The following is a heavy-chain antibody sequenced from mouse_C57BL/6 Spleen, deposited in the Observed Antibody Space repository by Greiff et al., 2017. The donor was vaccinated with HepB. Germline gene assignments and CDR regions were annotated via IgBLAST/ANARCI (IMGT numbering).Heavy chain of an antibody. CDR1: GYAFTNYL. V-gene: IGHV1-54*01. CDR2: INPGSGGT. CDR3: ARSRNSYAMDY. Sequence: VQLQQSGAELVRPGTSVKVSCKASGYAFTNYLIEWVKQRPGQGLEWIGVINPGSGGTNYNEKFKGKATLTADKSSSTSYMQLRSLTSEDSAVYFCARSRNSYAMDYWGQGTSVTVSS. J-gene: IGHJ4*01.